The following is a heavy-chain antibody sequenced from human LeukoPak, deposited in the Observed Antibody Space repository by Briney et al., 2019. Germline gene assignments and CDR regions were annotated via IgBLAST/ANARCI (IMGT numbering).Heavy chain of an antibody. J-gene: IGHJ5*02. CDR2: ISAYNVNT. CDR3: ARAFMITFGGVTSKWFDP. Sequence: ASVKVSCKASGYTFTGYAISWVRQAPGQGLEWMGWISAYNVNTNYAQKLQGRVTMTTDTSTSTAYMELRSLRSDDTAVYYCARAFMITFGGVTSKWFDPWGQGTLVTVSS. CDR1: GYTFTGYA. D-gene: IGHD3-16*01. V-gene: IGHV1-18*01.